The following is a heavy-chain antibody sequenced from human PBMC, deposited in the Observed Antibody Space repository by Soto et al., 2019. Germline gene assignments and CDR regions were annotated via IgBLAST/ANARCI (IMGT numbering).Heavy chain of an antibody. CDR3: ARDDCSRTSCLYGMDA. V-gene: IGHV1-69*06. CDR2: LVPIFFGTP. J-gene: IGHJ6*02. Sequence: EASVKVSCKTSGDTFSSYGISWVRQAPGHGLEWMGGLVPIFFGTPNYAQKFQDRVTITADRSTNTAYMEVSSLKSEDTAVYYCARDDCSRTSCLYGMDAWGQGTSVTVSS. CDR1: GDTFSSYG. D-gene: IGHD2-2*01.